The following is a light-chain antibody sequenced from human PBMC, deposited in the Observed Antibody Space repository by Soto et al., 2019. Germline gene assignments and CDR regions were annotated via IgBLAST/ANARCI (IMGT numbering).Light chain of an antibody. CDR1: SSNIGTNN. CDR2: ANN. J-gene: IGLJ1*01. CDR3: QSYDSNLNGLYV. V-gene: IGLV1-40*01. Sequence: QTVVTQPPSVSGAPGQRVTISCTGSSSNIGTNNVHWYQHLPGAAPKVLIYANNNRPSGVPDRFSVSKSGTSASLAITGLQAEDEADYYCQSYDSNLNGLYVFGTGTKVTVL.